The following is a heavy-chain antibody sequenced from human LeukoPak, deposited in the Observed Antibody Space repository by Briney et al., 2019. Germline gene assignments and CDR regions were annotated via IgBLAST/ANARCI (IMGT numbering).Heavy chain of an antibody. J-gene: IGHJ5*02. D-gene: IGHD5-12*01. Sequence: SETLSLTCAVSGGSISSSNWWSWIRQPPGKGLEWIGEIYHSGSTNYNPSLKSRVTISVDKSKTQFSLKLSSVTAADTAVYYCARDGPVDIVATIRFDPWGQGTLVTVSS. CDR1: GGSISSSNW. CDR3: ARDGPVDIVATIRFDP. CDR2: IYHSGST. V-gene: IGHV4-4*02.